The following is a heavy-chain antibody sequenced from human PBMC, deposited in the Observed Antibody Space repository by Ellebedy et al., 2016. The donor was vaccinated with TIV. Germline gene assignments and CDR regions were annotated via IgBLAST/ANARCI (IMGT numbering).Heavy chain of an antibody. D-gene: IGHD6-19*01. J-gene: IGHJ4*02. V-gene: IGHV3-23*01. CDR3: ANYSSGWYVVPLFDY. CDR2: ITSGGDST. CDR1: GFTFSSHA. Sequence: GGSLRLSCAVSGFTFSSHAMNWVRQAPGKGLEWVLGITSGGDSTNYAASVRGRFIISRDNSKNTLFLQMNSLRAEDTAVHYCANYSSGWYVVPLFDYWGQGTLVAASS.